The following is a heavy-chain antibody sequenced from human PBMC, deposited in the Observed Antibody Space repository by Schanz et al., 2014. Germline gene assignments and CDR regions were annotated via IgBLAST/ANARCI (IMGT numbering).Heavy chain of an antibody. CDR3: ARLATSKSRLGDAVDI. V-gene: IGHV3-30*04. Sequence: QVQLVESGGGVVQPGRSLRLSCAASGFTFSTYAMHWVRQAPGKGLNWVAVISSDGTNKYYADSVQGRFTLSKDFSKDTLYLQLTSLRPEDTAVYYCARLATSKSRLGDAVDIWGQGTMVTVSS. J-gene: IGHJ3*02. CDR2: ISSDGTNK. CDR1: GFTFSTYA. D-gene: IGHD6-6*01.